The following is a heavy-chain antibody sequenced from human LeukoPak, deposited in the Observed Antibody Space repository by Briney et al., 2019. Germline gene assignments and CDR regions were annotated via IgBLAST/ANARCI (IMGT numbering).Heavy chain of an antibody. CDR2: ISAYNGNT. J-gene: IGHJ4*02. V-gene: IGHV1-18*01. D-gene: IGHD5-18*01. Sequence: ASVKVSCKASGYTFTSYDINWVRQATGQGLEWMGWISAYNGNTNYAQKLQGRVTMTTDTSTSTAYMELRSLRSDDTAVYYCARVRYSYGPLLDYWGQGTLVTVSS. CDR3: ARVRYSYGPLLDY. CDR1: GYTFTSYD.